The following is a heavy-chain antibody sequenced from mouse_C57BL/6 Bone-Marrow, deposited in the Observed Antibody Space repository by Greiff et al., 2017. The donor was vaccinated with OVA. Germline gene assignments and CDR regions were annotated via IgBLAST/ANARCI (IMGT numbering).Heavy chain of an antibody. J-gene: IGHJ2*01. V-gene: IGHV1-52*01. CDR1: GYTFTSYW. D-gene: IGHD2-4*01. CDR2: IDPSDSET. Sequence: QVHVKQPGAELVRPGSSVKLSCKASGYTFTSYWMHWVKQRPIQGLEWIGNIDPSDSETHYNQKFKDKATLTVDKSSSTAYMQLSSLTSEDSAVYYCARIGLRLDYWGQGTTLTVSS. CDR3: ARIGLRLDY.